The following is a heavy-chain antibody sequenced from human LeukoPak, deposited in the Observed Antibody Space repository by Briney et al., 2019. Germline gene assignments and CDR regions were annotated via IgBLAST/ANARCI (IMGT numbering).Heavy chain of an antibody. D-gene: IGHD1-26*01. CDR1: GYTFTSDN. J-gene: IGHJ5*02. V-gene: IGHV1-46*03. Sequence: GASVKVSCKASGYTFTSDNMHWVRQAPGQGLEWMGIINPSGGSTSYAQKFQGRVTMTRDTSTSTVYMELSSLRSEDTAVYYCAGVREWELLKGNWFGPWGQGTLVTVSS. CDR2: INPSGGST. CDR3: AGVREWELLKGNWFGP.